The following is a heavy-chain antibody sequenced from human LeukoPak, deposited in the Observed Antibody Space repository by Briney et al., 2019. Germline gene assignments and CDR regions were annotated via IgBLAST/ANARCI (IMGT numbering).Heavy chain of an antibody. Sequence: PGGSLRLSCAASGFTFSSYAMHWVRQAPGKGLEWVAVISYDGSNKYYADSVKGRFTISRDNSKNTLYLQMNSLRAEDTAVYYCARDAASSGWFDYWGQGTLVTVSS. CDR1: GFTFSSYA. J-gene: IGHJ4*02. CDR2: ISYDGSNK. V-gene: IGHV3-30*14. D-gene: IGHD6-19*01. CDR3: ARDAASSGWFDY.